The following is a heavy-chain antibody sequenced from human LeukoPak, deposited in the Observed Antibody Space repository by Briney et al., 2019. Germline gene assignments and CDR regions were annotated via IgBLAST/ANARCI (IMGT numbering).Heavy chain of an antibody. D-gene: IGHD3-10*01. CDR2: ISSSSSYI. CDR3: AKDGRNYYGSGKEGWFDP. V-gene: IGHV3-21*01. CDR1: GFTFSSYS. J-gene: IGHJ5*02. Sequence: GGSLRLSCAASGFTFSSYSMNWVRQAPGKGLEWVSSISSSSSYIYYADSVKGRFTISRDNAKNSLYLQMNSLRAEDTAVYYCAKDGRNYYGSGKEGWFDPWGQGTLVTVSS.